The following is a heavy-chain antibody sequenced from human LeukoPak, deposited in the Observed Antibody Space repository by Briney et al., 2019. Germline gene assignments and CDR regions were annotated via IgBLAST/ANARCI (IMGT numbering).Heavy chain of an antibody. CDR3: TTDIVVVPAAITSPGRAD. CDR2: IKSKTDGGTT. V-gene: IGHV3-15*01. D-gene: IGHD2-2*01. Sequence: PGGSLRLSCAASGFTFSNAWMSWVRQAPGKGLEWVGRIKSKTDGGTTDYAAPVKGRFTISRDDSKNTLYLQMNSLKTEDTAVYYCTTDIVVVPAAITSPGRADLGQGTLVTVSS. J-gene: IGHJ4*02. CDR1: GFTFSNAW.